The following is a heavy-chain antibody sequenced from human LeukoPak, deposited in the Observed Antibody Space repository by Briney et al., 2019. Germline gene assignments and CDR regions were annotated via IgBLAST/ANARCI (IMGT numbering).Heavy chain of an antibody. CDR3: ARFAGSDYTGSFDL. J-gene: IGHJ4*02. V-gene: IGHV3-33*01. CDR1: GFRFSTYG. CDR2: VWFDGSNS. D-gene: IGHD3-10*01. Sequence: PGGSLRLSCAGSGFRFSTYGMHWVRQAPGKGLEWLGYVWFDGSNSDYVGPVKGRFTISRDNSKNTVFLQMNSLRAEDTAVYHCARFAGSDYTGSFDLWGQGTPVTVSS.